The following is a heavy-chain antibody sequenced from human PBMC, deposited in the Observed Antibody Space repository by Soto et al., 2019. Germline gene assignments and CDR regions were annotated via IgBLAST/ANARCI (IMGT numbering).Heavy chain of an antibody. Sequence: PGGSLRLSCTTSGFTFTAYAMSWVRQTPGKGLEWVSAVTNTGSNTYYADSVKGRFTISRDNSKNTLHLHMNTLRAEDTAVYYCTKVTVGAGTEDWGPGTLVTVSS. CDR3: TKVTVGAGTED. CDR2: VTNTGSNT. D-gene: IGHD6-19*01. CDR1: GFTFTAYA. J-gene: IGHJ4*02. V-gene: IGHV3-23*01.